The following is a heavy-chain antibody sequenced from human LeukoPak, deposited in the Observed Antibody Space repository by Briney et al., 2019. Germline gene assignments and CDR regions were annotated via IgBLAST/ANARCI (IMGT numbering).Heavy chain of an antibody. Sequence: PGGSLRLSCAASGFTVSSNYMSWVRQAPGKGLEWVSVIYSGGSTYYADSVKGRFTISRDNSKNTVSLQMSSLRAEDTAVYYCARKVVAHHNWFDPWGQGTLVTVSS. CDR3: ARKVVAHHNWFDP. J-gene: IGHJ5*02. CDR2: IYSGGST. D-gene: IGHD2-21*01. CDR1: GFTVSSNY. V-gene: IGHV3-53*05.